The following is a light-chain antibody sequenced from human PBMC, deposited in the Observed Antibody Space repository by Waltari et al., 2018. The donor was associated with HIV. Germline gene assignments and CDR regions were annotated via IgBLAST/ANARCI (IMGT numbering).Light chain of an antibody. J-gene: IGLJ3*02. V-gene: IGLV7-43*01. Sequence: QTVLTHEPSLTVSPGGTVTPTCASSTGAVTRRYTPNWFQQKPGQAPRALIYSPRHKPSWTPARFSGSLLGGKAALTLTGVQPEDEAEYYCLLYYGGSWVFGGGTKLTVL. CDR2: SPR. CDR3: LLYYGGSWV. CDR1: TGAVTRRYT.